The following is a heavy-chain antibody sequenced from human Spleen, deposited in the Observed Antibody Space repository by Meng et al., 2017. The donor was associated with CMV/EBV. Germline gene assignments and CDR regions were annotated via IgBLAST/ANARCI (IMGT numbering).Heavy chain of an antibody. CDR3: TRGIAVGGHYYFDY. D-gene: IGHD6-13*01. J-gene: IGHJ4*02. V-gene: IGHV3-72*01. CDR2: IRNRANGDTT. CDR1: FIISNHH. Sequence: FIISNHHMDWGRRAPGKGLEWVGRIRNRANGDTTEYAASVKGRFTVSRDDSQNLLYLHMNSLKTEDAGVYYCTRGIAVGGHYYFDYWGQGTLVTVSS.